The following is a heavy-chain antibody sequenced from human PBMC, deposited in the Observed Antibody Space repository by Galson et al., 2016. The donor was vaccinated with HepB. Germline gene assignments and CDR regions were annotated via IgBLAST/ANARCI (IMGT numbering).Heavy chain of an antibody. CDR3: AGGSGWDAEH. J-gene: IGHJ1*01. D-gene: IGHD1-26*01. V-gene: IGHV3-7*03. Sequence: SLRLSCAASGLTFSSYWMNWVRQARGKGLEWVANIKDDGSEKNYVDSVKGRFTISRDNAQNSLYLQMNTLRAEDTAVYYCAGGSGWDAEHWGQGTLATVSS. CDR1: GLTFSSYW. CDR2: IKDDGSEK.